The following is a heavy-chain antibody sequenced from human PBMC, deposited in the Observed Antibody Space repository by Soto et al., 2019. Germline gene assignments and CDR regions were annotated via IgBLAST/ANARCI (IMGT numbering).Heavy chain of an antibody. CDR1: GYTLTELS. V-gene: IGHV1-24*01. Sequence: ASVKVSCKVSGYTLTELSMHWVRQAPGRGLEWMGGFDPEDGETIYAQKFQGRVTMTEDTSTDTAYMELSSLRSEDTAVYYCATAYYYDSSGPGLDIWGQGTMVTVSS. CDR3: ATAYYYDSSGPGLDI. CDR2: FDPEDGET. D-gene: IGHD3-22*01. J-gene: IGHJ3*02.